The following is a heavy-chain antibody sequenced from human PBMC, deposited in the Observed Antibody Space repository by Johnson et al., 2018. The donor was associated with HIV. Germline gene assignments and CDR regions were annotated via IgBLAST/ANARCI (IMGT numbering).Heavy chain of an antibody. CDR3: ARRSGITIISGDAFDI. D-gene: IGHD3-22*01. J-gene: IGHJ3*02. CDR1: RFTFSTYG. Sequence: VQLVESGGGVVRPGGSLRLSCAASRFTFSTYGINWVRQAPGKGLEWVSGVNWNGDNTGYADSVKGRFTISRDNAKNSLYLQMNSLRAEDTALYYCARRSGITIISGDAFDIWGQGTMVTVSS. CDR2: VNWNGDNT. V-gene: IGHV3-20*04.